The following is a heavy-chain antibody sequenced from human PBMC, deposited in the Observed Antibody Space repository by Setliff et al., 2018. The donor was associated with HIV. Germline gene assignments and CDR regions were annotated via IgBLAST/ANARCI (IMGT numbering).Heavy chain of an antibody. CDR3: ASGKGVRGVIIRGGLDV. D-gene: IGHD3-10*01. J-gene: IGHJ6*04. Sequence: ASVKVSCQTSGHPFSNYDIIWVRRATGQGLEWMGWMNPNSGATGYAQKFKDRFIMTRDTSISTAYMELSSLTSEDTAGYYCASGKGVRGVIIRGGLDVWGKGTTVTSPQ. CDR2: MNPNSGAT. CDR1: GHPFSNYD. V-gene: IGHV1-8*01.